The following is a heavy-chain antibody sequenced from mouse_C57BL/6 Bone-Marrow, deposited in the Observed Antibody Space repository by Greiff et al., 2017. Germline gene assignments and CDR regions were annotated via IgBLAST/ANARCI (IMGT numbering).Heavy chain of an antibody. CDR2: ISYDGSN. Sequence: EVQLQESGPGLVKPSQSLSLTCSVTGYSITSGYYWNWIRQLPGNKLEWMGYISYDGSNNYNPSLKNRISITRDTAKNQFFLKLNSVTTEDTATYYCARGGWLFAYWGQGTLVTVCA. CDR3: ARGGWLFAY. D-gene: IGHD2-3*01. V-gene: IGHV3-6*01. CDR1: GYSITSGYY. J-gene: IGHJ3*01.